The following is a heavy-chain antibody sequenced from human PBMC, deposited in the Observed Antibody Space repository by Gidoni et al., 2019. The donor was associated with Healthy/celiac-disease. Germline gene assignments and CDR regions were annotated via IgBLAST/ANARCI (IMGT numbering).Heavy chain of an antibody. J-gene: IGHJ3*02. CDR2: ISYDGSNK. CDR3: AKSRGENYYGSGSYLSYAFDI. D-gene: IGHD3-10*01. Sequence: QVQLVESGGGVVQPGRSRRLSCAASGFTFSVIGLHWVRQAPGKGLEWVAVISYDGSNKYYADSVKGRFTISRDNSKNTLYLQMNSLRAEDTAVYYCAKSRGENYYGSGSYLSYAFDIWGQGTMVTVSS. V-gene: IGHV3-30*18. CDR1: GFTFSVIG.